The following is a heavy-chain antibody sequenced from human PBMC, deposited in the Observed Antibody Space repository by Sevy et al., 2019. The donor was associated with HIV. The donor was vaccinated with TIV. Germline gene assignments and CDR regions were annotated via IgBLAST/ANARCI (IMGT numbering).Heavy chain of an antibody. CDR1: GFTFSSYG. V-gene: IGHV3-33*01. CDR3: ARVPGAVIAAGPYHFDY. CDR2: IWFDGSNK. D-gene: IGHD6-13*01. Sequence: GGSLRLSCAASGFTFSSYGMHWVRQAPGKGLEWVAAIWFDGSNKYYEDSVKGRFTIFRDNSKNTQYLQMNSPRPEDTAVYYCARVPGAVIAAGPYHFDYWGQGTLVTVSS. J-gene: IGHJ4*02.